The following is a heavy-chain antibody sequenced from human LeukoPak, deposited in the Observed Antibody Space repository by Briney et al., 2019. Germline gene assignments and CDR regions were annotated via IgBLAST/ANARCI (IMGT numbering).Heavy chain of an antibody. V-gene: IGHV3-21*01. D-gene: IGHD2-2*01. J-gene: IGHJ4*02. Sequence: GGSLRLSCAASRFTFSSYSMTWVRQAPGKGLEWVSSISSSSSYIYYADSVKGRFTISRDNAKNSLYLQMNSLRAEDTAVYYCARAYCSSTSCHGDYWGQGTLVTVSS. CDR2: ISSSSSYI. CDR1: RFTFSSYS. CDR3: ARAYCSSTSCHGDY.